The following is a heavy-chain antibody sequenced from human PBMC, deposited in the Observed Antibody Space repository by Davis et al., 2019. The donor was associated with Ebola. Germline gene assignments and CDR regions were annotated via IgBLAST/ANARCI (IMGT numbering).Heavy chain of an antibody. Sequence: SVKVSCKASGYTFTSYGISWVRQAPGQGLEWMGGIIPIFGTANYAQKFQGRVTITADESTSTAYMELSSLRSEDTAVYYCASGGPAMVYYFDYWGQGTLVTVSS. CDR1: GYTFTSYG. V-gene: IGHV1-69*13. D-gene: IGHD5-18*01. CDR3: ASGGPAMVYYFDY. CDR2: IIPIFGTA. J-gene: IGHJ4*02.